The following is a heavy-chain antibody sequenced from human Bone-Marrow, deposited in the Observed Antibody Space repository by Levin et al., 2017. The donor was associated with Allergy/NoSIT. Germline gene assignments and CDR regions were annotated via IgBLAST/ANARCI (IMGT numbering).Heavy chain of an antibody. CDR1: GFTFSDYS. D-gene: IGHD5-12*01. V-gene: IGHV3-21*01. Sequence: PGGSLRLSCAASGFTFSDYSMNWVRQAPGKGLEWVSSITSDGNSIFYSDLVKGRFSISRDNSNNSLYLQMNSLRAEDTALYFCARDPRATTVSYAHYYYYSYVDVWGLGTTVTVSS. CDR2: ITSDGNSI. J-gene: IGHJ6*03. CDR3: ARDPRATTVSYAHYYYYSYVDV.